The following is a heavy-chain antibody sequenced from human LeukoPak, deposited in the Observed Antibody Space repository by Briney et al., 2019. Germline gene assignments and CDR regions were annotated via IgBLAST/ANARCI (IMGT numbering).Heavy chain of an antibody. V-gene: IGHV4-4*07. CDR2: IYTSGST. CDR1: GGSISSYY. D-gene: IGHD3-10*01. CDR3: AREDYYGSGSYYPYYYYYYMDV. J-gene: IGHJ6*03. Sequence: SETLSLTCTVSGGSISSYYWSWVRQPAGKGLEWIGRIYTSGSTNYNPSLKSRVTMSVDTSKNQFSLKLGSVTAADTAVYYCAREDYYGSGSYYPYYYYYYMDVWGKGTTVTVSS.